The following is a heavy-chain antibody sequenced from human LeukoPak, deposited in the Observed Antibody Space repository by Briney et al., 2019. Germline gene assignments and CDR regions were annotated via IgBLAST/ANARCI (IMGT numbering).Heavy chain of an antibody. CDR2: IYFNGET. D-gene: IGHD3/OR15-3a*01. V-gene: IGHV4-39*02. Sequence: SETLSPTCSVSGGPISSSTHYWGWIRQPPWNGLEWVGGIYFNGETHYNPSIKSRVTLSLDTSKNHFSLNLASVTVADTAVYYCVRMPMFPGDAWKRDFRFYFDRWGQGALVTVSS. J-gene: IGHJ4*02. CDR3: VRMPMFPGDAWKRDFRFYFDR. CDR1: GGPISSSTHY.